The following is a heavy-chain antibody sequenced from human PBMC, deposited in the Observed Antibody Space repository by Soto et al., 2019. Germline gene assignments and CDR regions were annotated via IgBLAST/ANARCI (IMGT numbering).Heavy chain of an antibody. D-gene: IGHD3-10*01. CDR2: IYHSGST. Sequence: SETLSLTCAVSGGSISSSNWWSWVRQPPGKGLEWIGEIYHSGSTNYNPSLKSRVTISVDKSKNQFSLKLSSVTAADTAVYYCARDLKVRGVIGYYYYGMDVWGQGTTVTVSS. CDR3: ARDLKVRGVIGYYYYGMDV. CDR1: GGSISSSNW. J-gene: IGHJ6*02. V-gene: IGHV4-4*02.